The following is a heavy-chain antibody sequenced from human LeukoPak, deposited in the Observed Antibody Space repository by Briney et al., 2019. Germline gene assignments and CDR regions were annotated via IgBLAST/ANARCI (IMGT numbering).Heavy chain of an antibody. CDR2: ISSSSTI. D-gene: IGHD2-21*02. Sequence: GGSLRLSCAASGFTFSSYSMNWVRQAPGKGLEWVSYISSSSTIYYADSVKGRFTISRDNAKNSLYLQMNSLRAEDTAVYYCAREVAAIFWFDPWGQGTLVTVSS. J-gene: IGHJ5*02. V-gene: IGHV3-48*04. CDR1: GFTFSSYS. CDR3: AREVAAIFWFDP.